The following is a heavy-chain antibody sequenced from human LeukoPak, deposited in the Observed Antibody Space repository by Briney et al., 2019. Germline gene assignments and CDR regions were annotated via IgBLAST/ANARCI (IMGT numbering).Heavy chain of an antibody. V-gene: IGHV3-23*01. D-gene: IGHD6-13*01. Sequence: GGSLRLSCAASGFTFSNIAMTWVRQAPGKGLEWVSSISGSAGSAYYADSVKGWFSISRDNTKCTLYLQMNSLRADDTAVYYCGGSRSFFWGQGTLVTVSS. CDR3: GGSRSFF. J-gene: IGHJ4*02. CDR1: GFTFSNIA. CDR2: ISGSAGSA.